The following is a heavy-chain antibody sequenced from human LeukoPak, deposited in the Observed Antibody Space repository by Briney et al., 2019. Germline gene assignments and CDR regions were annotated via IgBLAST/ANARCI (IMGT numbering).Heavy chain of an antibody. CDR1: GFIFSGSR. Sequence: GGSLRLSCTASGFIFSGSRTAWIRQAPGKGLEWVAIIKKDGSEKYYVDSMKGRFTISRDNAKNSLFLQMNSLRAEDTAIYYCTTDTWYSAGHWGQGTLVTVSS. J-gene: IGHJ4*02. D-gene: IGHD2-15*01. CDR2: IKKDGSEK. V-gene: IGHV3-7*03. CDR3: TTDTWYSAGH.